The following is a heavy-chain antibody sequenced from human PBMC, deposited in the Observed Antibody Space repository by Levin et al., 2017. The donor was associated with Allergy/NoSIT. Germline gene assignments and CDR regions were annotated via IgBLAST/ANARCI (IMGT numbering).Heavy chain of an antibody. CDR3: ATETYYRFDY. Sequence: GESLKISCAASGFAFSDYYMSWIRQAPGKGLEWISKISGSSRSTNYADSVKGRFTISRDNAKNSLYLQMNSLRAEDTAVYYCATETYYRFDYWGQGTLVTVSS. CDR2: ISGSSRST. D-gene: IGHD3-10*01. V-gene: IGHV3-11*05. CDR1: GFAFSDYY. J-gene: IGHJ4*02.